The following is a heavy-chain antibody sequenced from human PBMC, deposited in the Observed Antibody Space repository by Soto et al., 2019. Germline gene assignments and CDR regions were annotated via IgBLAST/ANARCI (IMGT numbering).Heavy chain of an antibody. J-gene: IGHJ6*03. CDR1: GGSISSSSYY. Sequence: QLQLQESGPGLVKPSETLSLTCTVSGGSISSSSYYWGWIRQPPGKGLEWIGSIYYSGSTYYNPSLKSRVTISVDTSKNQFSLKLSSVTAADTAVYYCATSRISRLHYYYYMDVWGKGTTVTVSS. D-gene: IGHD6-25*01. V-gene: IGHV4-39*01. CDR3: ATSRISRLHYYYYMDV. CDR2: IYYSGST.